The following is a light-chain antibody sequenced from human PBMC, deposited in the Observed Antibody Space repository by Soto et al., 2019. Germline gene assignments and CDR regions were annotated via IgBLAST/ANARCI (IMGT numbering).Light chain of an antibody. CDR1: QTISSY. CDR2: AAS. Sequence: DLQMTQSPSTLSGSVGDRVTITCRASQTISSYLNWYQQKPGKAPNLLIYAASSLQSGVPSRFSGIGSGTEFTLTISSLHPDYFATDYCQQYNSYSTFGQGTKVDIK. CDR3: QQYNSYST. V-gene: IGKV1-5*01. J-gene: IGKJ1*01.